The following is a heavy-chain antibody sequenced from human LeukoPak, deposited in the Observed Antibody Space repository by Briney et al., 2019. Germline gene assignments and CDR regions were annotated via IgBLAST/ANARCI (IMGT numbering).Heavy chain of an antibody. J-gene: IGHJ4*02. V-gene: IGHV3-11*01. CDR3: ARDKLADTAMVYLDY. D-gene: IGHD5-18*01. CDR1: GFTFSDYY. CDR2: ISSSGSII. Sequence: GGSLRLSCAASGFTFSDYYMTWIRQAPGKGLEWVSYISSSGSIIYYADSVKGRFTISRDNAKNSLYLQMNSLRAEDTAVYYCARDKLADTAMVYLDYWGQGTLVTVSS.